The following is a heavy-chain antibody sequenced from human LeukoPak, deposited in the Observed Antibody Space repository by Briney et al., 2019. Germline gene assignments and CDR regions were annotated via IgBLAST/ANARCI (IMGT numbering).Heavy chain of an antibody. D-gene: IGHD6-19*01. J-gene: IGHJ6*02. CDR2: ISSTSTI. CDR1: GFTFSSYA. Sequence: PGGSLRLSCAASGFTFSSYAMSWVRQAPGKGLEWVSYISSTSTIFYADSVKGRFTISRDNAKNSLYLQMNGLRAEDTAVYYCARTIAVAGERYYYYGMDVWGQGTTVTVSS. CDR3: ARTIAVAGERYYYYGMDV. V-gene: IGHV3-48*04.